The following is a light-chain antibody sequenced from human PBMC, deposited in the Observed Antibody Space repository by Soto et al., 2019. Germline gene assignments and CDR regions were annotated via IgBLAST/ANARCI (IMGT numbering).Light chain of an antibody. V-gene: IGKV4-1*01. CDR3: QQYYITPYT. CDR2: FAP. J-gene: IGKJ2*01. Sequence: DIVMTQSPDSLAVSLGERATINCKSSQRILDSSNKKNYLAWYQQKPGQPPKLLIYFAPPRESWVPDRFRGTGSGPDFTLTISGLKADDVAFYSCQQYYITPYTFGTQTKLQIK. CDR1: QRILDSSNKKNY.